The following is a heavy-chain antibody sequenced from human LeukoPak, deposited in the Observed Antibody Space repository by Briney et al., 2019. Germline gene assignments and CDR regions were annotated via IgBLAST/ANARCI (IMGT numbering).Heavy chain of an antibody. CDR1: GGSISSGGHY. Sequence: PSETLSLTCTVSGGSISSGGHYWSWIRQHPGTGLEWIGEINHSGSTNYNPSLKSRVTISVDTSKNQFSLKLSSVTAADTAVYYCARRSRSSAWGYWGQGTLVTVSS. D-gene: IGHD6-6*01. CDR3: ARRSRSSAWGY. CDR2: INHSGST. V-gene: IGHV4-31*03. J-gene: IGHJ4*02.